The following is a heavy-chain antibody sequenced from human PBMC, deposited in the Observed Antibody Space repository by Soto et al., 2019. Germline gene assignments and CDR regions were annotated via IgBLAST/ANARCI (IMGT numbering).Heavy chain of an antibody. Sequence: EVQLVESGGDLVQPGGSLRLSCAASGFTFSTSWMTWVRQAPGTGLEWVANIRKDGSVIHYGDSVKGRFTISRGNAKNSLYLEMTNLRVDDTAVYFCARDFSPAEGDLFYEAFDIWGQGTVVTVSS. D-gene: IGHD2-2*01. V-gene: IGHV3-7*01. CDR2: IRKDGSVI. CDR1: GFTFSTSW. CDR3: ARDFSPAEGDLFYEAFDI. J-gene: IGHJ3*02.